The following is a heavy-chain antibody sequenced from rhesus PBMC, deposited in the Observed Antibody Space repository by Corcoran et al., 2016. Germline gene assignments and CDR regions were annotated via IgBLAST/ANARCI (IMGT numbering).Heavy chain of an antibody. D-gene: IGHD1-32*01. Sequence: QVQLQESGPGLVKPSETLSLTCAVSGGSVSSSNWWSWIRQPPGKGLEWFGYISGISGSTYYNPSLKIRVTISTDTSKNQFSLKLSSVTAADTAVYYCARGWNGFDYWGQGVLVTVSS. J-gene: IGHJ4*01. CDR3: ARGWNGFDY. CDR1: GGSVSSSNW. V-gene: IGHV4-65*01. CDR2: ISGISGST.